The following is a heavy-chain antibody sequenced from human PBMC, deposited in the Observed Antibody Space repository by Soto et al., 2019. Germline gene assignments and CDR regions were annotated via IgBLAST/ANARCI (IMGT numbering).Heavy chain of an antibody. CDR1: GDSISTFY. V-gene: IGHV4-59*01. J-gene: IGHJ4*02. Sequence: SETLSLTCTVSGDSISTFYWGWMRQSPGKELEWIGYVYYTGSTNYNPSLKSRVTISVDRSKNQFSLKLTSANAADTAVYYCARGRTVRNYADDSSDYFFFFDYWGQGTQVTVSS. CDR3: ARGRTVRNYADDSSDYFFFFDY. D-gene: IGHD3-22*01. CDR2: VYYTGST.